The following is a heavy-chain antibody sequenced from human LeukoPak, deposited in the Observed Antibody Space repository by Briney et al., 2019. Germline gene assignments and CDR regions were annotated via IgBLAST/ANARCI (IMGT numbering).Heavy chain of an antibody. CDR3: ARDPTYYDFWSGTLDY. CDR1: GYTFTSYY. Sequence: ASVKVSCKASGYTFTSYYMHWVRQAPGQGLEWMGIINPSGGSTSYAQKFQGRVTMTRDTSTSTVYMELSSLRSEVTAVYYCARDPTYYDFWSGTLDYWGQGTLVTVSS. J-gene: IGHJ4*02. D-gene: IGHD3-3*01. CDR2: INPSGGST. V-gene: IGHV1-46*01.